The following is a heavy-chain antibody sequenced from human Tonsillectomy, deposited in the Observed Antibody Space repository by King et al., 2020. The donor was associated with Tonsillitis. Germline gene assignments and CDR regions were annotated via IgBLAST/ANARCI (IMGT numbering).Heavy chain of an antibody. D-gene: IGHD3-10*01. J-gene: IGHJ1*01. Sequence: HVQLVESGGGVVQPGRSLRLSCAASGFTFSNYAIHWVRQAPGKGLEWVAVISYDGSKKYYADSVKGRFTISRDNSKNTLYLQMNSLRAEDRAVYYCATAEYYGSGTFRKYFQKWGLGTLVTVSS. CDR3: ATAEYYGSGTFRKYFQK. CDR1: GFTFSNYA. V-gene: IGHV3-30*04. CDR2: ISYDGSKK.